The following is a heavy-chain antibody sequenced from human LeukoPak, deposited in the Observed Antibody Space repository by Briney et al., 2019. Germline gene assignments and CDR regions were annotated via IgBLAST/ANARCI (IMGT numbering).Heavy chain of an antibody. CDR3: AKSGDSSGYHNWFDP. J-gene: IGHJ5*02. CDR2: ISGSGGST. V-gene: IGHV3-23*01. D-gene: IGHD3-22*01. Sequence: QSGGSLRVSCAASGFTFSGYAMSWVRPALGRGMEWVSPISGSGGSTYYADSVTGRSTISRDNSKNTLYLQMNSLTAEDTAVYYSAKSGDSSGYHNWFDPWGQGTLVTVSS. CDR1: GFTFSGYA.